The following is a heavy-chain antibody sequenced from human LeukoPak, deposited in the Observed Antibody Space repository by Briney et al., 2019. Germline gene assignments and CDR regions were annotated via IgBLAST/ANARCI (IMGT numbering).Heavy chain of an antibody. CDR2: IKQDGSEK. CDR3: ARVGPMGRGVCQFDY. Sequence: PGGSLRLSCAATGFTFSDYWMSWVRQAPEMGLEWVANIKQDGSEKYYVDSVMGRFTISRDNAKNSLYLQMNSLRAEDTAVYYCARVGPMGRGVCQFDYWGQGTLVTVSS. J-gene: IGHJ4*02. CDR1: GFTFSDYW. V-gene: IGHV3-7*01. D-gene: IGHD2-8*02.